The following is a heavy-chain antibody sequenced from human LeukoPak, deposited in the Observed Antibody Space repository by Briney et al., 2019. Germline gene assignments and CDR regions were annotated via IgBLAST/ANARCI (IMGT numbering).Heavy chain of an antibody. Sequence: GGSLRLSCAASGFTFSSYAMSWVRQAPGKGLEWVSYISSSSSTIYYADSVKGRFTISRDNAKNSLYLQMNSLRAEDTAVYYCARTNWGFAFDIWGQGTMVTVSS. D-gene: IGHD7-27*01. CDR3: ARTNWGFAFDI. V-gene: IGHV3-48*01. CDR2: ISSSSSTI. J-gene: IGHJ3*02. CDR1: GFTFSSYA.